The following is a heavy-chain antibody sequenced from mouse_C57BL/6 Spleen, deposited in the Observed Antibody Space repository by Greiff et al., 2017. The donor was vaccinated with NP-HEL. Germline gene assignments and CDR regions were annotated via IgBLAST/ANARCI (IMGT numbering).Heavy chain of an antibody. CDR1: GFSLSTFGMG. CDR3: ARLGYYGNPSYWYFDV. Sequence: QVQLKESGPGILQPSQTLSLTCSSSGFSLSTFGMGVGWIRQPSGQGLEWLAHLWWDDDKSYNPALKSRIIISKDTSNNQVFRKIANVDTADTATYYGARLGYYGNPSYWYFDVWGTGTTVTVSS. CDR2: LWWDDDK. J-gene: IGHJ1*03. D-gene: IGHD2-1*01. V-gene: IGHV8-8*01.